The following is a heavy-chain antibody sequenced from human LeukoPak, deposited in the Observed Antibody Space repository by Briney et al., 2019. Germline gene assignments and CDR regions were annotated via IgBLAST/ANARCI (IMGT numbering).Heavy chain of an antibody. CDR2: IYSGGST. CDR1: GFTVSSNY. Sequence: GGSLRLSCAASGFTVSSNYMSWVRQAPGKGLEWVSVIYSGGSTYYADSVKGRFTISRDNSKNTMYLQMNSLRAEDTAVYYCARANDHYSYYMDVWGQGTPVTISS. J-gene: IGHJ6*03. D-gene: IGHD1-1*01. CDR3: ARANDHYSYYMDV. V-gene: IGHV3-53*01.